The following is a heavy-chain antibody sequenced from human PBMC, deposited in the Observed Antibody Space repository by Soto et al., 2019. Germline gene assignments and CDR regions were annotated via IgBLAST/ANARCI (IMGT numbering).Heavy chain of an antibody. D-gene: IGHD3-10*01. V-gene: IGHV4-34*01. CDR3: ARGEITLLGGMDV. CDR2: INHSGSS. Sequence: SETLSLTCTVSGGSFRGYYWGWVRQPPGKGLEWIGEINHSGSSNYHPSLKSRVTISVATSKNQFSLTVNSVTPTDTAVYYCARGEITLLGGMDVWGQGTTVTVSS. J-gene: IGHJ6*02. CDR1: GGSFRGYY.